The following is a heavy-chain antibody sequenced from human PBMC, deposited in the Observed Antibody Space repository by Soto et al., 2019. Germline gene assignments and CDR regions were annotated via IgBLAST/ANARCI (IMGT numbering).Heavy chain of an antibody. CDR3: ARVGYCNGDCYSDY. CDR1: GFTFSSYL. Sequence: EVQLVESGGGLVQPGGSLRLSCAASGFTFSSYLMHWVRQVPGKGLVWVSRISGDGRSITYAYSVKGRCTISRDSAKTTLYLQMHSLRSEDPAVYYCARVGYCNGDCYSDYWGQGTLVTVSS. D-gene: IGHD2-21*02. J-gene: IGHJ4*02. CDR2: ISGDGRSI. V-gene: IGHV3-74*01.